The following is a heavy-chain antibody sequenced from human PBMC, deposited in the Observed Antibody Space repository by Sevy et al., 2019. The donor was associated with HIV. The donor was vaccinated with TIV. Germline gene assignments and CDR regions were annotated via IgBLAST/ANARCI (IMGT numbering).Heavy chain of an antibody. Sequence: GGSLRLSCAASGFTFSNTWMSWVRQAPGKGLEWVGRIKSKTDGGTTDYAVPVKGRFTISRDDSKNTLYLQMNSLKTEDTAVYYCTIGPRITMIVVGWGQGTLVTVSS. V-gene: IGHV3-15*01. J-gene: IGHJ4*02. CDR1: GFTFSNTW. D-gene: IGHD3-22*01. CDR2: IKSKTDGGTT. CDR3: TIGPRITMIVVG.